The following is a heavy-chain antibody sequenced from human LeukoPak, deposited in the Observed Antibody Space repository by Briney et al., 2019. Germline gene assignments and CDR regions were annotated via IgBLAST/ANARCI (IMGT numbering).Heavy chain of an antibody. CDR2: ISAYNGNT. D-gene: IGHD3-10*01. CDR3: ARGQGPYYYGSGSSTFDY. J-gene: IGHJ4*02. CDR1: GYTFTNYG. V-gene: IGHV1-18*04. Sequence: ASVKVSCKASGYTFTNYGISWVRQAPGQGLEGMGWISAYNGNTNYAQKLQGRVTITTDTSTSTAYMELRSLRSDDTAVYYCARGQGPYYYGSGSSTFDYWGQGTLVTVSS.